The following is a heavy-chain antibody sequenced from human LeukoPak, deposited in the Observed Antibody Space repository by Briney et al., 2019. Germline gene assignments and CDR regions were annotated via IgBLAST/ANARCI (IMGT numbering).Heavy chain of an antibody. Sequence: SETLSLTXAVYGGSFSGYYWSWIRQPPGKGLEWIGVINHSGSTNYNPSLKSRVTISVDTSKNQFSLKLSSVTAADTAVYYCARSDFGVVINYYYYYMDVWGKGTTVTVSS. CDR1: GGSFSGYY. D-gene: IGHD3-3*01. J-gene: IGHJ6*03. CDR2: INHSGST. CDR3: ARSDFGVVINYYYYYMDV. V-gene: IGHV4-34*01.